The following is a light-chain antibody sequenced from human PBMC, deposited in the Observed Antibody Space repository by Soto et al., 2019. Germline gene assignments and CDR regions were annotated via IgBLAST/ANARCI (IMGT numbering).Light chain of an antibody. CDR2: DDT. CDR1: SSDVGSYKL. CDR3: SSYAGSDNPYV. Sequence: QSVLTQPASVSGSPGQSITISCTGTSSDVGSYKLVSWYQQRAGKAPKLMIYDDTERPSGVSSRFAGSKSGNTASLTISGLQAEDEADYYCSSYAGSDNPYVFGTGTKVTVL. J-gene: IGLJ1*01. V-gene: IGLV2-23*01.